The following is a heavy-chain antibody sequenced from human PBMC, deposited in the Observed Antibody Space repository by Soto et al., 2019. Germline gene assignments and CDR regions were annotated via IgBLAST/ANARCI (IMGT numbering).Heavy chain of an antibody. CDR1: GDTFSRYS. D-gene: IGHD3-16*01. CDR2: IIPIFGIP. CDR3: AMVDNYVTPTPQDV. V-gene: IGHV1-69*02. J-gene: IGHJ6*02. Sequence: QVQLVQSGAEVKKPGSSVKVSCKASGDTFSRYSITWVRQAPGHGLEWIGRIIPIFGIPTYAQKFQGRVTFTADESTSTAYMELSSLTSDDTAVYYWAMVDNYVTPTPQDVWGQGTTVTVSS.